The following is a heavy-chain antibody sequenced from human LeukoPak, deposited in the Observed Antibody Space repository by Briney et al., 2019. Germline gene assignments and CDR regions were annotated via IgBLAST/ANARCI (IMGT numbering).Heavy chain of an antibody. D-gene: IGHD6-19*01. J-gene: IGHJ4*02. CDR1: GYTFTGYY. Sequence: EASVKVSCKASGYTFTGYYMHWVRQAPGQGLEWMGWINPNSGGTNYAQKFQGRVTMTRDTSINTIYMDLSNLRSDDTAVYYCAGLITQWLAYFDYWGQGTLVTVSS. CDR3: AGLITQWLAYFDY. V-gene: IGHV1-2*02. CDR2: INPNSGGT.